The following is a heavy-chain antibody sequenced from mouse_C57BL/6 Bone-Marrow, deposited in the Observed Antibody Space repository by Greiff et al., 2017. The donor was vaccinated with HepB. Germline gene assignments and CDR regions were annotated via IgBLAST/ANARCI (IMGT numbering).Heavy chain of an antibody. CDR1: GYTFTSYW. CDR3: ARSSYYYGPYAMDY. J-gene: IGHJ4*01. D-gene: IGHD1-1*01. CDR2: IHPNSGST. V-gene: IGHV1-64*01. Sequence: QVQLQQPGAELVKPGASVKLSFKASGYTFTSYWMHWVKQRPGRGLEWIGMIHPNSGSTNYNEKFKSKATLTVDKSSSTAYMQLSSLTSEDSAVYYCARSSYYYGPYAMDYWGQGTSVTVSS.